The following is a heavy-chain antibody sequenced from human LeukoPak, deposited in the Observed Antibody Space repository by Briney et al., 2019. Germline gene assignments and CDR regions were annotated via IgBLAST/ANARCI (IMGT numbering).Heavy chain of an antibody. J-gene: IGHJ4*02. CDR2: IHHSGNT. CDR3: ARQLATSGEWAFDY. CDR1: GGSIRSHY. Sequence: SETLSLTCTVSGGSIRSHYWGWISQPPGKGLEWIGSIHHSGNTYYNSSLKSRVTIYVDTSKNQFSLKLSSVTAADTAVYYCARQLATSGEWAFDYWGQGTLVTVSS. V-gene: IGHV4-39*01. D-gene: IGHD3-3*02.